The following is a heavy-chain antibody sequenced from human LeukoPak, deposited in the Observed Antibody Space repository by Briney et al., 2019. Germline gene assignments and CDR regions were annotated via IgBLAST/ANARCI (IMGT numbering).Heavy chain of an antibody. CDR1: EYTFTGYY. Sequence: GASVKVSCKASEYTFTGYYMHWVRQAPGQGLEWMGWINPNSGGTNYAQKFQGRVTMTRDTSISTAYMELSRLRSDDTAVYYCARTPYYYDSSGYPFDYWGQGTLVTVSS. J-gene: IGHJ4*02. V-gene: IGHV1-2*02. CDR2: INPNSGGT. D-gene: IGHD3-22*01. CDR3: ARTPYYYDSSGYPFDY.